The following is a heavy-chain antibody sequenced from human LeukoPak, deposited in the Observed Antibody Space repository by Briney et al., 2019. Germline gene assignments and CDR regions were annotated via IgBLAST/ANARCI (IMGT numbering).Heavy chain of an antibody. J-gene: IGHJ4*02. Sequence: PGGSLRLSCAASGFTFSSYAMHWVRQAPGKGLEYVSAISSNGGSTYYANSVKGRFTISRDNSKNTLYLQMGSLRAEDMAVYYCARADNWNYLSGGGYWGQGTLVTVSS. CDR1: GFTFSSYA. D-gene: IGHD1-7*01. V-gene: IGHV3-64*01. CDR3: ARADNWNYLSGGGY. CDR2: ISSNGGST.